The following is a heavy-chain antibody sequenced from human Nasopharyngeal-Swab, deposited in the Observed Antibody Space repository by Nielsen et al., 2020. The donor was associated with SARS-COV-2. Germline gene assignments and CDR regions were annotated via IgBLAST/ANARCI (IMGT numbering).Heavy chain of an antibody. CDR2: ISWNSGSI. D-gene: IGHD5-12*01. CDR3: AKEALGYSGYDSNWFDP. J-gene: IGHJ5*02. CDR1: GFTFDDYA. Sequence: GGSLRLSYAASGFTFDDYAMHWVRQAPGKGLEWVSGISWNSGSIGYADSVKGRFTISRDNAKNSLYLQMNSLRAEDTALYYCAKEALGYSGYDSNWFDPWGQGTLVTVSS. V-gene: IGHV3-9*01.